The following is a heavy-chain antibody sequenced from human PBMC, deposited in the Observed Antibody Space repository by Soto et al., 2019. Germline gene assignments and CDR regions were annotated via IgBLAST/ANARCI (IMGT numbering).Heavy chain of an antibody. D-gene: IGHD3-10*01. V-gene: IGHV4-59*01. Sequence: SETLSLTCTVSGGSINSYYWSWIRQPPGKGLEWIAYIYYSGSTNYNPSLRSRVTMSVDTSKKQVSLKLSSVTAADTAVYYCARVVPSYYGSGTYYMDVWGKGTTVTVSS. J-gene: IGHJ6*03. CDR2: IYYSGST. CDR3: ARVVPSYYGSGTYYMDV. CDR1: GGSINSYY.